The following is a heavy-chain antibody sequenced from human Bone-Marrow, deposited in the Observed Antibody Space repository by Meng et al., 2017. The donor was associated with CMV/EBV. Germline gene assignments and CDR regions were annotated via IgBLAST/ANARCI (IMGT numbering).Heavy chain of an antibody. J-gene: IGHJ6*02. Sequence: GESLKISCAASGFTFSNAWMSWVRQAPGKGLEWVANINQDGSQKNYVDSVKGRFTISRDNAKNSLFLQMNSLRAEDTAVYYCARDLRFLTRSVGMDVWGQGTTVTVSS. CDR2: INQDGSQK. CDR1: GFTFSNAW. D-gene: IGHD3-3*01. V-gene: IGHV3-7*01. CDR3: ARDLRFLTRSVGMDV.